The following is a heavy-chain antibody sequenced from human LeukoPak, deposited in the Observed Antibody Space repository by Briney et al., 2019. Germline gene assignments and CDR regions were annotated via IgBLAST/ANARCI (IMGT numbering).Heavy chain of an antibody. V-gene: IGHV4-34*11. D-gene: IGHD3-10*01. Sequence: SETLSLTCAVYGGSFSGYYWNWIRQTPGKGLEWVGHIANGATDYNPSLKSRAIISVDTSKNQISLRLTSVTAADTAVYHCARDKAHSYGYYFDPWGPGTQVLVSS. CDR1: GGSFSGYY. CDR2: IANGAT. J-gene: IGHJ4*02. CDR3: ARDKAHSYGYYFDP.